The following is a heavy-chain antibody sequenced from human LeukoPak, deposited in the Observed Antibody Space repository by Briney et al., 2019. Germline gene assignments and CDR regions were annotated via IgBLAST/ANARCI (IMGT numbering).Heavy chain of an antibody. D-gene: IGHD3-10*01. CDR1: GVSISGYY. Sequence: SETLSLTCTVSGVSISGYYWIWIRQSPGRGLVYIGSIFYRESFSYGGTTFYNPSLQSRVTISVDTSKTQFSLKLSSVTAADTAVYYCAREGTDQYYYYYMDVWGKGTTVTVSS. J-gene: IGHJ6*03. CDR3: AREGTDQYYYYYMDV. V-gene: IGHV4-59*01. CDR2: IFYRESFSYGGTT.